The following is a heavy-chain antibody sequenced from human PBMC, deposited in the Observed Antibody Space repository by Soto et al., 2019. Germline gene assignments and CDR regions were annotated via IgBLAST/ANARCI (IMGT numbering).Heavy chain of an antibody. Sequence: SETLSLTCTVSGGSISSYYWSWIRQPPGKGLEWIGYIYYSGSTNYNPSLKSRVTISVDTSKNQFSLKLSSVTAADTAVYYCARVQQLLFDYWGQGTLVTVSS. CDR2: IYYSGST. CDR1: GGSISSYY. CDR3: ARVQQLLFDY. J-gene: IGHJ4*02. D-gene: IGHD6-13*01. V-gene: IGHV4-59*01.